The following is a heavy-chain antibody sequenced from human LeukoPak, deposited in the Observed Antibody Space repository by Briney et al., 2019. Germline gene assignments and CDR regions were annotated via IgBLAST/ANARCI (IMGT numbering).Heavy chain of an antibody. V-gene: IGHV4-4*07. CDR2: IYTSGST. J-gene: IGHJ4*02. Sequence: PSETLSLTCTVSGGSISSYYWSWVRQPAGKGLEWIGRIYTSGSTNYNPSLRSGVTMSVDTSKNQFSLTLSSVTAADTAVYYCARDLPDSSGYYYYFDYWGQGTLVTVSS. CDR3: ARDLPDSSGYYYYFDY. D-gene: IGHD3-22*01. CDR1: GGSISSYY.